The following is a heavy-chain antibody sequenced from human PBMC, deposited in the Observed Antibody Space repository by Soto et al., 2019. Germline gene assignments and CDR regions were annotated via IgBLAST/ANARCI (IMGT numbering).Heavy chain of an antibody. CDR3: AKRMAGSFVFDH. V-gene: IGHV3-23*01. Sequence: PGGSLRLSCAASGFTFRSYVMSWVRQAPGKGLQWVSVISPSGDSTYYADSMKGRFTISRDNSKNTLHLEVNSLGAEDTAVYYCAKRMAGSFVFDHWGQGTLVTVSS. CDR1: GFTFRSYV. CDR2: ISPSGDST. D-gene: IGHD1-26*01. J-gene: IGHJ4*02.